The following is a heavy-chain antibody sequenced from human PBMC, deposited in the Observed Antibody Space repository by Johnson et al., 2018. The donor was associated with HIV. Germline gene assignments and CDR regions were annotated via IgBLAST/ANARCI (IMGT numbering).Heavy chain of an antibody. Sequence: GRSLRLSCAASGFTFSSYAMHWVRQAPGKGLEWVAVISYDGSNKYYADSVKGRFTISRDNSKNTLYLQMNSLRAEDTAVYYCARGAITFGGVIGGQGTMVTVSS. D-gene: IGHD3-16*01. J-gene: IGHJ3*02. CDR2: ISYDGSNK. V-gene: IGHV3-30*04. CDR3: ARGAITFGGVI. CDR1: GFTFSSYA.